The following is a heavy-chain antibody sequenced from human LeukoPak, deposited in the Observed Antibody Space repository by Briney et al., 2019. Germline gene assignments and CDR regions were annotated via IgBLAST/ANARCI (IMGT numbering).Heavy chain of an antibody. Sequence: PGGSLRPSCAASGLTFSTYVMTWVRQAPGKGLEWVSAISGSGGSTYYADSVKGRFTISRDNSKNTLYLQMNSLRAEDTAVYYCAKDFGSGYFSYYFDYWGQGTLVTVSP. CDR2: ISGSGGST. J-gene: IGHJ4*02. D-gene: IGHD3-22*01. CDR1: GLTFSTYV. CDR3: AKDFGSGYFSYYFDY. V-gene: IGHV3-23*01.